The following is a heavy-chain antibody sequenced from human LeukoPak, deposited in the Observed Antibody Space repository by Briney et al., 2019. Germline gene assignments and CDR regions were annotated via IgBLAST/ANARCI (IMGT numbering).Heavy chain of an antibody. CDR1: GFTFSSYS. J-gene: IGHJ6*04. Sequence: GGSLRLSCAASGFTFSSYSMNWVRQAPGKGLERVSYISSSSRTIYYADSVKGRFTIRRDNTRNSLYLQMNSLRAEDTAGNYLARVYSSSCMNGWGKGSTVTVSS. V-gene: IGHV3-48*04. D-gene: IGHD6-6*01. CDR3: ARVYSSSCMNG. CDR2: ISSSSRTI.